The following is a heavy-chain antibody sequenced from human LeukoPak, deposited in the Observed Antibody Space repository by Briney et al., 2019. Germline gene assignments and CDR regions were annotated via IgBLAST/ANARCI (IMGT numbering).Heavy chain of an antibody. CDR1: GGSISSYY. J-gene: IGHJ3*02. CDR3: ARDADGYNYAGDAFDI. CDR2: IYYSGST. V-gene: IGHV4-59*01. D-gene: IGHD5-24*01. Sequence: PSETLSLTCTVSGGSISSYYWSWIRQPPGKGLEWIGYIYYSGSTNYNPSLKSRVTISVDTSKNHFSLKLSSVTAADTAVYYCARDADGYNYAGDAFDIWGQGTMVTVSS.